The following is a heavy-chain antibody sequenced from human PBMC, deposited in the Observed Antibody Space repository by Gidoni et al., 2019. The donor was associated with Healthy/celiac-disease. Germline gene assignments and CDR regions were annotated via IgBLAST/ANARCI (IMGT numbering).Heavy chain of an antibody. Sequence: QLQLQESGPGLVKPSETLSLTCTVSGGSISSSSYYWGWIRQPPGKGLEWIGSIYYSGSTYYNPSLKSRVTISVDTSKNQFSLKLSSVTAADTAVYYCARHATPMTTVTYFDYWGQGTLVTVSS. J-gene: IGHJ4*02. D-gene: IGHD4-17*01. V-gene: IGHV4-39*01. CDR1: GGSISSSSYY. CDR3: ARHATPMTTVTYFDY. CDR2: IYYSGST.